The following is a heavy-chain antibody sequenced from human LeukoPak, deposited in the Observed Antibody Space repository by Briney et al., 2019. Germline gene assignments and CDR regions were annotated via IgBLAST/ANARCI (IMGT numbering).Heavy chain of an antibody. J-gene: IGHJ4*02. Sequence: GGSLRLSCAASGFTVSSNEMSWVRQAPGKGLEWVSAISGSGGSTYYADSVKGRFTISRDNSKNTLYLQMNSLRAEDTAVYYCAEDGTGIQYSSSWYDFDYWGQGTLVTVSS. CDR1: GFTVSSNE. CDR3: AEDGTGIQYSSSWYDFDY. D-gene: IGHD6-13*01. V-gene: IGHV3-23*01. CDR2: ISGSGGST.